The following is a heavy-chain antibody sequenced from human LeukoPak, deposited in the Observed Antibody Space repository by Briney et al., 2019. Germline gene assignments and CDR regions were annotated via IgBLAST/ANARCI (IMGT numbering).Heavy chain of an antibody. CDR3: TTDQRPLHYYDSSGKGNFDY. CDR1: GFTFSNAW. D-gene: IGHD3-22*01. J-gene: IGHJ4*02. Sequence: PGGSLRLSCAASGFTFSNAWMSWVRQAPGKGLEWVGRIKSKTDGGTTDYAAPVKGRFTISRDDSKNTLYLQMNSLKTEDTAVYNCTTDQRPLHYYDSSGKGNFDYWGQGTLVTVSS. CDR2: IKSKTDGGTT. V-gene: IGHV3-15*01.